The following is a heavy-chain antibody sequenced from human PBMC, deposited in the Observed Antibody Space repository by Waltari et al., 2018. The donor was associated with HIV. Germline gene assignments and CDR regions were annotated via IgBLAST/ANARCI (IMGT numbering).Heavy chain of an antibody. CDR3: ARTYCSGGSCYSNDFHY. D-gene: IGHD2-15*01. J-gene: IGHJ4*02. CDR1: GGSISSSSYY. Sequence: QLQLQESGPGLVKPSETLSLTCTVSGGSISSSSYYWGWIRQPPGKGLEWIGSIYYSGSTYYNPSLKSRVTISVDTSKNQFSLKRSSVTAADTAVYYCARTYCSGGSCYSNDFHYWGQGTLVTVSS. V-gene: IGHV4-39*07. CDR2: IYYSGST.